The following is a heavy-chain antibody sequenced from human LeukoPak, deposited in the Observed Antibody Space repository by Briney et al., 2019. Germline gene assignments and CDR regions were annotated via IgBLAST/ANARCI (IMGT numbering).Heavy chain of an antibody. CDR3: AKGPSSGYSSNAFDI. CDR1: GFTFSSYG. D-gene: IGHD3-22*01. V-gene: IGHV3-30*18. CDR2: ISYDAESN. Sequence: GGSLRLSCVTSGFTFSSYGMHWVRQVPGKGLEWVAVISYDAESNYHVDSVKGRFTISRDNSKNTLYLQMNSLRAEDTAVYYCAKGPSSGYSSNAFDIWGQGTMVTVSS. J-gene: IGHJ3*02.